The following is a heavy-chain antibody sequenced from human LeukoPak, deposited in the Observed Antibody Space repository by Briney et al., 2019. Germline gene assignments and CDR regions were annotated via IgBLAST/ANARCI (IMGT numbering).Heavy chain of an antibody. CDR1: GFTFSSST. D-gene: IGHD2-21*02. CDR3: AAVNSDWYFSWYFDL. Sequence: SVKVSCKASGFTFSSSTVQWVRQARGQRLEWLGWIIVGSGNTNYAQRFQERLTITRDMSTGTADMELSSLRSEDTAVYYCAAVNSDWYFSWYFDLWGRGTLSLSPQ. V-gene: IGHV1-58*01. CDR2: IIVGSGNT. J-gene: IGHJ2*01.